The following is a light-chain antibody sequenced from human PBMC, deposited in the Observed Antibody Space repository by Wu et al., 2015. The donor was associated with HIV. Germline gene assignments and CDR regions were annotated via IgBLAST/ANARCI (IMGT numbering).Light chain of an antibody. V-gene: IGKV3-20*01. CDR3: QQYDTSPPVFT. Sequence: EIVLTQSPGTLSLSPGERVTLSCRASQSVSSSYLAWYQQKPGQAPRLLIYGASNRATGIPDRFSGSGSGTDFTLTISRLEPEDFAIYYCQQYDTSPPVFTFGPGTKVDIK. J-gene: IGKJ3*01. CDR2: GAS. CDR1: QSVSSSY.